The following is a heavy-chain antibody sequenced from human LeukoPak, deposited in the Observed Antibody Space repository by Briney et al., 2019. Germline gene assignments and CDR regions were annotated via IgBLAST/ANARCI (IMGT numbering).Heavy chain of an antibody. Sequence: GGSLRLSCAASGFNVSSNYMSWVRQAPGKGLEWVSVIYSGGDTYYADSVKGRFTISRDNSKNMLYLQMNGLRAEDTAVYYCARVIYGSGTYYKGWFDPWGQGTLVTVSS. CDR3: ARVIYGSGTYYKGWFDP. V-gene: IGHV3-53*01. J-gene: IGHJ5*02. CDR2: IYSGGDT. D-gene: IGHD3-10*01. CDR1: GFNVSSNY.